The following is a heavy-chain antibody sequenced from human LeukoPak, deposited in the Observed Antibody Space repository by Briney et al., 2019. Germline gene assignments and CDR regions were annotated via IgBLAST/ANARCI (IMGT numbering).Heavy chain of an antibody. Sequence: KPGGSLRLSCAASGFTFSDYYMSWIRQAPGKGLEWVSYISSSGSTIYYADSVKGRFTISRDNAKNSLYLQMNSLRAEDTAVYYCAGYESSGYYSYYFDYWGQGTLVTVSS. J-gene: IGHJ4*02. CDR1: GFTFSDYY. V-gene: IGHV3-11*01. CDR3: AGYESSGYYSYYFDY. CDR2: ISSSGSTI. D-gene: IGHD3-22*01.